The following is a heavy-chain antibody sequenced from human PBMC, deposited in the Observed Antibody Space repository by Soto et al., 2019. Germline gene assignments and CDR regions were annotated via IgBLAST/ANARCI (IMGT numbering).Heavy chain of an antibody. J-gene: IGHJ4*02. CDR1: GGSISCYY. CDR3: ARHRGPAPVY. V-gene: IGHV4-39*01. CDR2: LFYGGTT. Sequence: SETLSLTCTVSGGSISCYYWTWIRQPPGKGLEWVGSLFYGGTTDYNPSLKSRLTMSLDTSKNHFSLKLRSVTAADTAVYYCARHRGPAPVYWGQGTLVTVSS. D-gene: IGHD3-10*01.